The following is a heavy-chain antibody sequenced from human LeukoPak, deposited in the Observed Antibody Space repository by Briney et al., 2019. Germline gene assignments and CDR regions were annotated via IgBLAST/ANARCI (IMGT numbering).Heavy chain of an antibody. J-gene: IGHJ5*02. V-gene: IGHV4-39*01. CDR3: AVVDTAPNWFDP. CDR2: IYYSGST. Sequence: SETLSLTCTVSGGSISSSSYYWGWIRQPPGKGLEWIGSIYYSGSTYYNPSLKSRVTISVDTSKNQFSLKLSSVTAADTAVYYCAVVDTAPNWFDPWGQGTLATVSS. D-gene: IGHD5-18*01. CDR1: GGSISSSSYY.